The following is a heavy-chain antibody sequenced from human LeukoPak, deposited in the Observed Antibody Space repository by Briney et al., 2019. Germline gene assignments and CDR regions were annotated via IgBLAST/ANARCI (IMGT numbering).Heavy chain of an antibody. CDR3: ARGRASRSSGYYYYYYYYGMDV. CDR1: GGSFSGYY. Sequence: PSETLSLTCAVYGGSFSGYYWSWIRQPPGKGLEWIGEINHSGSTNYNPSPKSRVTISVDTSKNQFSLKLSSVTAADTAVYYCARGRASRSSGYYYYYYYYGMDVWGQGTTVTVSS. CDR2: INHSGST. V-gene: IGHV4-34*01. D-gene: IGHD3-22*01. J-gene: IGHJ6*02.